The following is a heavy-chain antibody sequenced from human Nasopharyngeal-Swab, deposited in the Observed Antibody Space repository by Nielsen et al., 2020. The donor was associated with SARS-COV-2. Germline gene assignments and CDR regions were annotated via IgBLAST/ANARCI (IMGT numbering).Heavy chain of an antibody. V-gene: IGHV3-21*01. CDR2: ISSSSSYI. J-gene: IGHJ4*02. CDR3: ARHRFGIAVADSDY. D-gene: IGHD6-19*01. Sequence: WIPQPPGKGLEWVSSISSSSSYIYYADSVKGRFTISRGNAKNPLYLQMNSLRAEDTAVYYCARHRFGIAVADSDYWGQGTLVTVSS.